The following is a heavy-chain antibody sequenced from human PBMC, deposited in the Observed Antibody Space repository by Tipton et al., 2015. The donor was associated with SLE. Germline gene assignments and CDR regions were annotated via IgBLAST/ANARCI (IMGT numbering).Heavy chain of an antibody. CDR3: AKERGAFGYYYMDV. CDR1: GFKFSGYA. V-gene: IGHV3-23*01. J-gene: IGHJ6*03. Sequence: GSLRLSCAASGFKFSGYAMSWVRQVPGKGLEWVSAISATAGSTYHSGSVEGRFTISRFNSRNTVFLQMNSLRVEDTAVYYCAKERGAFGYYYMDVWGKGTTVIVSS. CDR2: ISATAGST. D-gene: IGHD3-16*01.